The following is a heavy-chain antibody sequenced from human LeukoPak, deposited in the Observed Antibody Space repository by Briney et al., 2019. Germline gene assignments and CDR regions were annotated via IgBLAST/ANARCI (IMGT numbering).Heavy chain of an antibody. CDR3: ARKENVYYYFDY. V-gene: IGHV4-28*01. D-gene: IGHD3-10*01. CDR1: GYSITSSSW. CDR2: TYHSGTT. J-gene: IGHJ4*02. Sequence: SDTLSLTCAVSGYSITSSSWWGWIRQPPGKGLEWIGYTYHSGTTYYNPSLQSRVTMSVDTSKNQFSLKLSSVTAVDTAVYYCARKENVYYYFDYWGQGTLVTVSS.